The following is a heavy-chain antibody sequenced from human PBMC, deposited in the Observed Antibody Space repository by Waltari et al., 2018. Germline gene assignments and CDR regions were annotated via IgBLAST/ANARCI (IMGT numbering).Heavy chain of an antibody. Sequence: QVQLQQWGAGLLKPSETLSLTCAVYGGSFSGYYWRWIRQRPGKGLEWIGEINHSGSTNYNPSLKSRVTISVDTSKNQFSLKLSSVTAADTAVYYCARVGSSIAAREFDYWGQGTLVTVSS. J-gene: IGHJ4*02. D-gene: IGHD6-6*01. V-gene: IGHV4-34*01. CDR1: GGSFSGYY. CDR3: ARVGSSIAAREFDY. CDR2: INHSGST.